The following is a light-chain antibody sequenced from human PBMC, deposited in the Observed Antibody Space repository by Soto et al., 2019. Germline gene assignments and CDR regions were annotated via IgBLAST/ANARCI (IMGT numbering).Light chain of an antibody. CDR1: QGVSRN. J-gene: IGKJ1*01. CDR2: DVS. Sequence: EIVMTQSPATLSVSPGERATLSCRASQGVSRNLAWYQLKPGQAPRLLIYDVSTRATGIPARFSGSGSGTEFVLTTSSLQSEYFAVYYCHQYNNWPPWTFGQGTKVEIK. V-gene: IGKV3-15*01. CDR3: HQYNNWPPWT.